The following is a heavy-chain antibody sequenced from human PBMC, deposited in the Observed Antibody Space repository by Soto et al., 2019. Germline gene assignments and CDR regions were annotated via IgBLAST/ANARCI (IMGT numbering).Heavy chain of an antibody. CDR3: ARSRSWDGLDF. CDR1: GGSVSSGDFS. Sequence: SETLSLTCAVSGGSVSSGDFSWCWIRQPPGKGLEWVGFIYHSGTTYYHPSLKRRLTISLDRSNNQFSLKLASVTAADSAVYFCARSRSWDGLDFWGQGALVTVSS. CDR2: IYHSGTT. V-gene: IGHV4-30-2*01. D-gene: IGHD3-10*01. J-gene: IGHJ3*01.